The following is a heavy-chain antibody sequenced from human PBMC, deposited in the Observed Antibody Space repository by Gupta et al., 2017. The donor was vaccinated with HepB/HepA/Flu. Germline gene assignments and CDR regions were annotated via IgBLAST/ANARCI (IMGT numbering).Heavy chain of an antibody. Sequence: QVQLVQSGAEVKKPGASVKVSCKASGYTFTGANMNWVRQAPGQGVEYLGWIYPKSGDTKYTQKFQGRVTMTRDTSISTVYMELSRLTSDDTAVYYCARGGGRGGLDPWGQGTLVTVSS. J-gene: IGHJ5*02. CDR2: IYPKSGDT. CDR3: ARGGGRGGLDP. CDR1: GYTFTGAN. V-gene: IGHV1-2*02. D-gene: IGHD3-16*01.